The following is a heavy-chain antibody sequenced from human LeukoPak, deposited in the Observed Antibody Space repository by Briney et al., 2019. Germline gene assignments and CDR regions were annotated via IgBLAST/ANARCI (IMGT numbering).Heavy chain of an antibody. CDR3: ARDESYGDYNNWFDP. Sequence: ASVKVSCKGSGYTFTSYGISWVRQAPGQGLEWMGWISAYNGNTNYAQKLQGRVTMTTDTSTSTAYMELRSLRSDDTAVYYCARDESYGDYNNWFDPWGQGTLVTVSS. J-gene: IGHJ5*02. V-gene: IGHV1-18*01. D-gene: IGHD4-17*01. CDR1: GYTFTSYG. CDR2: ISAYNGNT.